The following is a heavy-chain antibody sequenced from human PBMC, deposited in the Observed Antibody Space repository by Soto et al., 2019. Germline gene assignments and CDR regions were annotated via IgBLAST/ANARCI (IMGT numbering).Heavy chain of an antibody. CDR1: GYTFTSYG. V-gene: IGHV1-18*01. CDR3: ARAHHMVYAIAYWFDP. CDR2: ISAYNGNT. D-gene: IGHD2-8*01. Sequence: ASVKVSCKASGYTFTSYGISWVRQAPGQGLEWMGWISAYNGNTNYAQKLQGRVTMTTDTSTSTAYMELRSLRSDDTAVYYCARAHHMVYAIAYWFDPWGQGTLVTVSS. J-gene: IGHJ5*02.